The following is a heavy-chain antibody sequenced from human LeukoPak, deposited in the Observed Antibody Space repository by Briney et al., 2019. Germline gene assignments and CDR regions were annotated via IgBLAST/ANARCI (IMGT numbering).Heavy chain of an antibody. J-gene: IGHJ1*01. CDR3: ARDRYVRDYHGSGSYPYAEYFQH. Sequence: GRSLRHSRAASLFTFTSYAMHWVRQAPGKGLAWVAVISYDGSNKYYADSVKGRFTISRDNSKNTLYLQMNSLRAEDTAVYYCARDRYVRDYHGSGSYPYAEYFQHWGQGTLVTVSS. CDR1: LFTFTSYA. V-gene: IGHV3-30*04. D-gene: IGHD3-10*01. CDR2: ISYDGSNK.